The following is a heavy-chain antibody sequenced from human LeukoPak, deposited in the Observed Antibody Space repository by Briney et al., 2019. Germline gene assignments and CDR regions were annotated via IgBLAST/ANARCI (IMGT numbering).Heavy chain of an antibody. CDR3: ARDHSEQWLFY. Sequence: SSETLSLTCTVSGDSISSGDYYWSWIRQPAGKGLEWIGRISRSGSTNYNPSLKSRVTISVDTSKNQFSLKLSSVTAADTAVYYCARDHSEQWLFYWGQGTLVTVSS. CDR1: GDSISSGDYY. J-gene: IGHJ4*02. D-gene: IGHD6-19*01. CDR2: ISRSGST. V-gene: IGHV4-61*02.